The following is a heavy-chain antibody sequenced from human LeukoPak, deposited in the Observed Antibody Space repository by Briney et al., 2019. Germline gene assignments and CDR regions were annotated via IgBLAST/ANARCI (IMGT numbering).Heavy chain of an antibody. CDR3: AKDIDSSSWGLFDY. V-gene: IGHV3-48*03. D-gene: IGHD6-13*01. CDR2: ISTSGSTI. Sequence: PGGSLRLSCAASGFTFSTYEMDWVRQAPGKGLEWVSFISTSGSTIYYADSVKGRFTISRDNAKNSLYLQMNSLRTEDTALFYCAKDIDSSSWGLFDYWGQGTLVTVSS. J-gene: IGHJ4*02. CDR1: GFTFSTYE.